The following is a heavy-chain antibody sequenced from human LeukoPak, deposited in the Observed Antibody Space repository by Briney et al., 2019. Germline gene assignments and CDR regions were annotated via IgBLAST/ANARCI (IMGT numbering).Heavy chain of an antibody. D-gene: IGHD1-26*01. CDR1: GFTFSSYA. Sequence: PGVSLRLSCAASGFTFSSYAMSWVRQAPGKGLEWVSAISGSGGSTYYADSVKGRFTISRDNSKNTLYLQMNSLRAEDTAVYYCAKNLVGATRGWFDPWGQGTLVTVSS. V-gene: IGHV3-23*01. J-gene: IGHJ5*02. CDR3: AKNLVGATRGWFDP. CDR2: ISGSGGST.